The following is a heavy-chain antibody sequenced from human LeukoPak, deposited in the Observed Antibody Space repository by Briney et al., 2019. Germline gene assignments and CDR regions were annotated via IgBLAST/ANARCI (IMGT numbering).Heavy chain of an antibody. D-gene: IGHD1/OR15-1a*01. CDR2: ITHSGST. CDR1: GGSFSSYY. V-gene: IGHV4-34*01. CDR3: ARTNTVFYYFDY. J-gene: IGHJ4*02. Sequence: SETLSLTCAVYGGSFSSYYWSWVRQPPGKGLEWIGEITHSGSTNYNPSLKSRVTTSVDTSKNQFSLKLDSVTAADSAVYYCARTNTVFYYFDYWGQGTLVTVSS.